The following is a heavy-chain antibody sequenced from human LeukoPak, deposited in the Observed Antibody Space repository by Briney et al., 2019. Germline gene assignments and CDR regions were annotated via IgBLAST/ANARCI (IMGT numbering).Heavy chain of an antibody. Sequence: SESLPHAASVFIVRRTYILGVRQPPARGREGVSVIYSGGSTFYADTVKGRFTMSRDNAKNTLYLQMNSLRIEDTVIYYCASGSSGWFYYFDYWGQGTPVTVSS. CDR3: ASGSSGWFYYFDY. CDR2: IYSGGST. D-gene: IGHD6-19*01. CDR1: VFIVRRTY. V-gene: IGHV3-53*01. J-gene: IGHJ4*02.